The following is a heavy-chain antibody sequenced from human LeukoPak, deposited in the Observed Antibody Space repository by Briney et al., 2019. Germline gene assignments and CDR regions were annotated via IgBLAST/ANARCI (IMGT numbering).Heavy chain of an antibody. J-gene: IGHJ4*02. CDR1: GGSFSGYY. CDR3: ARLSDTAMARDY. D-gene: IGHD5-18*01. V-gene: IGHV4-34*01. CDR2: INHSGST. Sequence: TTSETLSLTCAVYGGSFSGYYWSWIRQPPGKGLEWIGEINHSGSTNYNPSLKSRVTISVDTSKNQFSLKLSSVTAADTAVYYCARLSDTAMARDYWGQGTLVTVSS.